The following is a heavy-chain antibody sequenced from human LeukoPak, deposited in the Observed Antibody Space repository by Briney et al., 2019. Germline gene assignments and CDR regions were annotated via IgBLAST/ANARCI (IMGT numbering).Heavy chain of an antibody. CDR1: GYTFTSYG. Sequence: ASVKVSCKASGYTFTSYGISWVRQAPGQGLEWMGWISAYNGNTNYAQKLQGRVTMTTDTSTSTAYMELRSLGSDDTAVYYCARVVTGTTGFYYYYYMDVWGKGTTVTVSS. CDR3: ARVVTGTTGFYYYYYMDV. D-gene: IGHD1-7*01. J-gene: IGHJ6*03. V-gene: IGHV1-18*01. CDR2: ISAYNGNT.